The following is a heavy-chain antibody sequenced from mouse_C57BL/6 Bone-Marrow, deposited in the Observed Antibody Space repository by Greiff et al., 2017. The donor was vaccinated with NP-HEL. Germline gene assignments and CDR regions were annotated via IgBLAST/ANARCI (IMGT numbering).Heavy chain of an antibody. D-gene: IGHD1-1*01. V-gene: IGHV14-4*01. Sequence: VQLQQSGAELVRPGASVQLSCTASGFNIKDDYMHWVKQRPEQGLEWIGWLDPENGDTEYASKFQGKATITADTSSNTAYLQLSSLTSEDTAVYYCTLYYYLAYWGQGTLVTVSA. CDR1: GFNIKDDY. CDR3: TLYYYLAY. CDR2: LDPENGDT. J-gene: IGHJ3*01.